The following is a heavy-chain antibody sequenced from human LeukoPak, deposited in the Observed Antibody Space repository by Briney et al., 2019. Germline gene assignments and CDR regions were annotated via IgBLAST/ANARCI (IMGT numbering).Heavy chain of an antibody. CDR2: INPNSGGT. CDR3: AVEPA. Sequence: GASVKVSCKASGYTLTAYYIYWVRQAPGQGLEWMGRINPNSGGTNYAQKFQGRVTMTRDTSISTAYMELSRLRSDDTAVYYRAVEPAWGQGTLVTVSS. V-gene: IGHV1-2*06. CDR1: GYTLTAYY. J-gene: IGHJ4*02. D-gene: IGHD5-24*01.